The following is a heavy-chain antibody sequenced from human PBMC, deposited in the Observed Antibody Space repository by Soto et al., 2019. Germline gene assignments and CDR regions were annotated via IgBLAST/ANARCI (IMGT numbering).Heavy chain of an antibody. D-gene: IGHD3-10*01. Sequence: QVQLVQSGAEVKKPGASVKVSCKASGYTFTSYGISWVRQAPGQGLEWMGWISAYNGNTNYAQKLQGRVTMTTDTARSTAYMELRSLRSDDTAVYYCARDHGWFGELPQTCGMDVWGQGTTVTVSS. J-gene: IGHJ6*02. CDR1: GYTFTSYG. CDR3: ARDHGWFGELPQTCGMDV. V-gene: IGHV1-18*01. CDR2: ISAYNGNT.